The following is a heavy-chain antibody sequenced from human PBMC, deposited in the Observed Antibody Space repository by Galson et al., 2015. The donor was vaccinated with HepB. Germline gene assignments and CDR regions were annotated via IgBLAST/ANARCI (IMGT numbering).Heavy chain of an antibody. J-gene: IGHJ5*02. CDR3: ARFNYESAGYLKNWFDP. D-gene: IGHD3-22*01. CDR2: IDPSDSYT. V-gene: IGHV5-10-1*01. Sequence: QSGAEVKKPGESLRISCKGSGYIFASQWIIWVRQVPGKGLEWMGRIDPSDSYTHFGPTFQGHVTFSVDKSINTAYLQWSSLKASDSAIYYCARFNYESAGYLKNWFDPWGQGTLVTVSS. CDR1: GYIFASQW.